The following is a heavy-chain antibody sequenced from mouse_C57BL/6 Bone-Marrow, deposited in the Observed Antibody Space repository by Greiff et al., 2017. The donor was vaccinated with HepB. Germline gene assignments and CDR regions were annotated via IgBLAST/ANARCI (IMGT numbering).Heavy chain of an antibody. CDR2: IYPSSGNT. V-gene: IGHV1-81*01. CDR1: GFTFTSYG. J-gene: IGHJ4*01. CDR3: ARGGELGTPYYAMDY. D-gene: IGHD4-1*01. Sequence: QVQLQQSGAELARPGASVKLSCTASGFTFTSYGMRWVKQRTGQGLEWIGEIYPSSGNTYYNEKFKGKATLTADKSSSTAYMALHSLTSDDSVVYFCARGGELGTPYYAMDYWGQGTAATVSS.